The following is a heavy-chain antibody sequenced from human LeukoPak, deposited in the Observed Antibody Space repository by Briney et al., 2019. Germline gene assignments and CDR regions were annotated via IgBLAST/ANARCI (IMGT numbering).Heavy chain of an antibody. CDR3: VRNWISDY. V-gene: IGHV3-7*01. Sequence: GESLKISCAASGFTLSTYWMTWVRQTPGKGLEWVANIKQDGSGKDYVDSVKGRFTISRDNAKNSPYLQMNNLRAEDTAVYYCVRNWISDYWGQGTLVTVSS. CDR2: IKQDGSGK. D-gene: IGHD1-1*01. J-gene: IGHJ4*02. CDR1: GFTLSTYW.